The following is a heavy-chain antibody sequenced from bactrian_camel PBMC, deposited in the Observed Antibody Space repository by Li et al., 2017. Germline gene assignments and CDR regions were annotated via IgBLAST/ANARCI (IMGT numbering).Heavy chain of an antibody. CDR3: ANTVAGSPHY. J-gene: IGHJ4*01. D-gene: IGHD6*01. Sequence: VQLVESGGGSVQAGDALRLSCAASGVTFDDAAMGWYRQGPGNECGLVASIHEDGSTAYADSVKGRFTISRDNAKNMVYLHLNSLKTEDMAMYYCANTVAGSPHYWGQGTQVTVS. CDR1: GVTFDDAA. CDR2: IHEDGST. V-gene: IGHV3S55*01.